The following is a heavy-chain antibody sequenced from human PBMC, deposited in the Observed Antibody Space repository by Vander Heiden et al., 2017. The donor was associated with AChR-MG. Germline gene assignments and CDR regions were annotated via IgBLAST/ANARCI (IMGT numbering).Heavy chain of an antibody. V-gene: IGHV4-34*01. CDR1: GGSFRGYY. CDR3: ARGMVRGIVTPTY. Sequence: QVQLQQWGAGLLKPSETLSRTCAVYGGSFRGYYWSWVRQPPGKGLEWIGDINHSGSTNYNPSLKSRVTISVDTSKNQFSLKVSSVTAADTAVYYCARGMVRGIVTPTYWGQGTLVTVSS. J-gene: IGHJ4*02. D-gene: IGHD3-10*01. CDR2: INHSGST.